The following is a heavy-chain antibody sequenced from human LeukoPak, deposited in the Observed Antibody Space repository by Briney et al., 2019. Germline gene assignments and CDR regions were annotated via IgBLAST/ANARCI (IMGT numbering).Heavy chain of an antibody. Sequence: ASVKVSCTASGYTFTSYGIAWVRPAPGQGLEWMGWISAYNGNANYAQKLQGRVTMTTDTSTSTAQLELRSLRSDDTAVYYCARDGDPYYSDSSGYLSNWGQGTLVTVSS. J-gene: IGHJ4*02. CDR3: ARDGDPYYSDSSGYLSN. CDR1: GYTFTSYG. V-gene: IGHV1-18*01. CDR2: ISAYNGNA. D-gene: IGHD3-22*01.